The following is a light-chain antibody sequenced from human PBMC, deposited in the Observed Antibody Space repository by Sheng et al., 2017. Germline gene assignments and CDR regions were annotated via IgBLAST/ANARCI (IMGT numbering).Light chain of an antibody. CDR3: QSFDYSLAGVV. V-gene: IGLV1-40*01. Sequence: QSVLTQPPSVSGAPGQTVTISCTGSSSNIGEGYDVHWYQQLPGTAPKLLIYGNIHRPSGVPDRFSGSKSGTSASLAVTGLQAEDEGAYYCQSFDYSLAGVVFGGGTRLTVL. J-gene: IGLJ2*01. CDR2: GNI. CDR1: SSNIGEGYD.